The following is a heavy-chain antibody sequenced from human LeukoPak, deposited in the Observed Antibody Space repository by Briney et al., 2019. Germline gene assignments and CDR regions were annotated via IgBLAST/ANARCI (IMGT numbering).Heavy chain of an antibody. V-gene: IGHV1-69*05. Sequence: GASVTVSCKASGGTFSSYAISWVRQAPGQGLEWMGRIIPIFGTANYAQKFQGRVTITTDEATSTAYMELSSLRSEDTAVYYCARVLAGSSWGFDYWGQGTLVTVSS. J-gene: IGHJ4*02. D-gene: IGHD6-13*01. CDR1: GGTFSSYA. CDR2: IIPIFGTA. CDR3: ARVLAGSSWGFDY.